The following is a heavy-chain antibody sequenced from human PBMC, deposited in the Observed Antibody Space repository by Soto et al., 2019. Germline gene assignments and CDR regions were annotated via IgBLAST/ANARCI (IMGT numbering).Heavy chain of an antibody. CDR1: GYTFTDFS. CDR3: ARSPIFGVGIDRFDH. V-gene: IGHV1-2*02. Sequence: ASVKVSFKASGYTFTDFSIHGVRQAPGQGPEWMGWINPVSGTTNYAQKFHGRVTMTRDPSISTDYLELIRLRSDDTAVYYCARSPIFGVGIDRFDHWGQGTRVTLSS. CDR2: INPVSGTT. D-gene: IGHD3-3*01. J-gene: IGHJ5*02.